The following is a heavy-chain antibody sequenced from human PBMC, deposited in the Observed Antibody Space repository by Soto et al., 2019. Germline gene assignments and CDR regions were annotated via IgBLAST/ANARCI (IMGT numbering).Heavy chain of an antibody. CDR2: INYSGAT. Sequence: SETLSLTCTVSGVSITTYHWSWIRQPPGKGLEWIGDINYSGATNYNPSLKSRVTISVDTSKNQFSLNLRSVTAADTAVYYCAGDKETIAWSCYWGQGTLVTVSS. J-gene: IGHJ4*02. V-gene: IGHV4-59*01. CDR3: AGDKETIAWSCY. CDR1: GVSITTYH. D-gene: IGHD3-9*01.